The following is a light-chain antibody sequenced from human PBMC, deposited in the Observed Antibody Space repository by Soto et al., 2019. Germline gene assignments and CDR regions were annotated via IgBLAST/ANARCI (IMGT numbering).Light chain of an antibody. J-gene: IGLJ2*01. CDR2: EVN. V-gene: IGLV2-8*01. Sequence: QSVLTQPPSASGSPGQAVTISCTGPSSDVADYKFVSWYQQRPGKAPKLLIYEVNKRPSGVPDRFSGSKSGNTASLTVSGLQAEHEADYYYYSYFGSNNFIFGGGTKVTVL. CDR3: YSYFGSNNFI. CDR1: SSDVADYKF.